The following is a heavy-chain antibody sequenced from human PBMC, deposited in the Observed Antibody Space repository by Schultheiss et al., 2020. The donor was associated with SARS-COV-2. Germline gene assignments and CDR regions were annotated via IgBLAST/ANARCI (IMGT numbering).Heavy chain of an antibody. CDR3: ARLYDILTGYYFGPDLDAFDI. CDR1: GGSISSYY. J-gene: IGHJ3*02. Sequence: SETLSLTCTVSGGSISSYYWSWIRQPPGKGLEWIGYIYYSGSTNYNPSLKSRVTISVDTSKNQFSLKLSSVTAADTAVYYCARLYDILTGYYFGPDLDAFDIWGQGTTVTVSS. D-gene: IGHD3-9*01. CDR2: IYYSGST. V-gene: IGHV4-59*08.